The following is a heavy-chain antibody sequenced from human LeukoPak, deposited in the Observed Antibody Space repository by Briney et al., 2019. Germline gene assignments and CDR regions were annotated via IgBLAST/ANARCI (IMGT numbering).Heavy chain of an antibody. Sequence: SETLSLTCTVSGGSISSYYWSWIRQPPGKGLEWIGYTYYSGSTNYNPSLKSRVTISVDTSKNQFSLKLSSVTAADTAVYYCARDYGGNAAFLDYWGQGTLVTVSS. V-gene: IGHV4-59*01. CDR1: GGSISSYY. J-gene: IGHJ4*02. CDR3: ARDYGGNAAFLDY. D-gene: IGHD4-23*01. CDR2: TYYSGST.